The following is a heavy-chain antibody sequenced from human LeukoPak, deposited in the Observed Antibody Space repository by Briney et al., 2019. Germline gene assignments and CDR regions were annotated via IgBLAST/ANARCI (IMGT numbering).Heavy chain of an antibody. D-gene: IGHD3-16*02. J-gene: IGHJ5*02. CDR3: ARTPEAITFGGVIVIPANWFDP. V-gene: IGHV1-8*01. CDR1: GYTFTSYE. Sequence: GASVKGSCKASGYTFTSYEINWVRQATGQGLEWMGWMNPDSGNTGCAQKFQGRVTMTRNTSISTAYMELSSLKSEDTAVYYCARTPEAITFGGVIVIPANWFDPWGQGTLVIVSS. CDR2: MNPDSGNT.